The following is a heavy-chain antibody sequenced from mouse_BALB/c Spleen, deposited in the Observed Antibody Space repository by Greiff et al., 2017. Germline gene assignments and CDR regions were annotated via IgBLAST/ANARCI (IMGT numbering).Heavy chain of an antibody. J-gene: IGHJ1*01. CDR2: IWSGGST. CDR3: ASPYYGNPYWYFDV. CDR1: GFSLTSYG. Sequence: QVQLKESGPGLVAPSQSLSITCTVSGFSLTSYGVHWVRQSPGKGLEWLGVIWSGGSTDYNAAFISRLSISKDNSKSQVFFKMNSLQANDTAIYYCASPYYGNPYWYFDVWGAGTTVTVSS. D-gene: IGHD2-10*01. V-gene: IGHV2-2*02.